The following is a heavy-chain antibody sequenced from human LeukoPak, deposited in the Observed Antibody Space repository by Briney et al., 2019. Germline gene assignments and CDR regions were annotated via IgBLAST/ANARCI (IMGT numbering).Heavy chain of an antibody. CDR1: GGSISSSSYY. CDR2: IYYSGST. V-gene: IGHV4-39*01. D-gene: IGHD5-18*01. J-gene: IGHJ4*02. CDR3: ARCLYRFGSFYFDL. Sequence: SETLSLTCTVSGGSISSSSYYWGWIRQPPGKGLEWIGSIYYSGSTYYNPSLKSRVTISVDTSKNQFSLTLTSVTAEDTAVYYCARCLYRFGSFYFDLWGQGSLVTVSS.